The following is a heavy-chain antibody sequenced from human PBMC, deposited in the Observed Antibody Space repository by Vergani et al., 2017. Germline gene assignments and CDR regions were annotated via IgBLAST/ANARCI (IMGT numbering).Heavy chain of an antibody. J-gene: IGHJ5*02. V-gene: IGHV3-30*03. Sequence: QVQLVESGGGVVQPGRSLRLSCAASGFTFSSYGMHWVRQAPGKGLEWVAVISYDGSNKYYADSVKGRFTISRDNSKNTLYLQMNSLRAEDTAVYYCARDPSVTGRWFDPWGQGTLVTVSS. CDR2: ISYDGSNK. D-gene: IGHD2-21*02. CDR1: GFTFSSYG. CDR3: ARDPSVTGRWFDP.